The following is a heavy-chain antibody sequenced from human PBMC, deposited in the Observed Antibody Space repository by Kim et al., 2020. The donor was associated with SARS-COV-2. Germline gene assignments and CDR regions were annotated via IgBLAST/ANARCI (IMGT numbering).Heavy chain of an antibody. D-gene: IGHD3-22*01. V-gene: IGHV3-33*01. J-gene: IGHJ6*02. CDR3: ARVPYFYDSRLPPFIDYYGMDV. Sequence: GGSLRLSCAASGFTFSNYGMHWVRQAPGKGLEWVAVIWYDGSNKYYADSVKGRFTISRDNSKNTLYLQINSLRAGDTAVYYCARVPYFYDSRLPPFIDYYGMDVWGQGTTVTVSS. CDR1: GFTFSNYG. CDR2: IWYDGSNK.